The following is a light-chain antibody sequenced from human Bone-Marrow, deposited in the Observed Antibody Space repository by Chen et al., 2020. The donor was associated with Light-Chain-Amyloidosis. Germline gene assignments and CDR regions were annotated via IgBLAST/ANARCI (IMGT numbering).Light chain of an antibody. CDR2: RDT. Sequence: SYELTQPSSVSVSSGQTARITCSGDDLPKKYAYWYQQKPGQAPVLVIHRDTERPSGISERFSGSSSGTTATLTISGVQAEDEADYHCQSADSSGTYEVIFGGGTKLTVL. J-gene: IGLJ2*01. V-gene: IGLV3-25*03. CDR1: DLPKKY. CDR3: QSADSSGTYEVI.